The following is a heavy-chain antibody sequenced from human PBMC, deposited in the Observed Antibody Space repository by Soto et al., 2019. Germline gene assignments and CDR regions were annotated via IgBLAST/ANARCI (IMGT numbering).Heavy chain of an antibody. D-gene: IGHD3-10*01. Sequence: XETLSLTCAVYGGSLSGYYWSWIRQPPGKGLEWIGEINHSGSTNYNPSLKSRVTISVDTSKNQFSLKLSSVTAADTAVYYCARGLSSVNWFDHWGQGTLVTVSS. CDR3: ARGLSSVNWFDH. CDR1: GGSLSGYY. V-gene: IGHV4-34*01. CDR2: INHSGST. J-gene: IGHJ5*02.